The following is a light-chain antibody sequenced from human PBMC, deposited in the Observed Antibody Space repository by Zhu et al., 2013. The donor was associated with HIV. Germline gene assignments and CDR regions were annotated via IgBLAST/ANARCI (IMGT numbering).Light chain of an antibody. CDR3: QQYNNYSWM. CDR2: KAS. V-gene: IGKV1-5*03. Sequence: EIQMTQSPSTLSASLGDRVTITCRASQSIGSYLAWYQQKPGKAPKVLIYKASILESGVPSRFSGTGSGTEFTLTISSLQPDDFATYYCQQYNNYSWMFGQGTKVEIK. J-gene: IGKJ1*01. CDR1: QSIGSY.